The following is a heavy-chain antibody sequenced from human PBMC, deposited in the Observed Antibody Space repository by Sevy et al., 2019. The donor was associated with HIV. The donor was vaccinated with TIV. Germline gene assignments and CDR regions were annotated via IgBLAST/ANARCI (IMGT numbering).Heavy chain of an antibody. CDR3: VRAVAADGSF. V-gene: IGHV3-7*01. J-gene: IGHJ4*02. D-gene: IGHD6-13*01. Sequence: GGSLRLSCAASGFSLNTYWMIWVRQAPGKVLEWVANIKQDGSVTYSVDSVKGRFTISRDNARNFLYLQMNSPRAEDTARYYCVRAVAADGSFWGQGTLVTVSS. CDR2: IKQDGSVT. CDR1: GFSLNTYW.